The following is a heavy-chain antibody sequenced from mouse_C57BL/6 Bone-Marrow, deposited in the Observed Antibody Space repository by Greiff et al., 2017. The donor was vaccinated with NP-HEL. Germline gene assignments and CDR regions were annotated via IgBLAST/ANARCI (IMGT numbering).Heavy chain of an antibody. CDR1: GFTFSDYG. V-gene: IGHV5-17*01. D-gene: IGHD1-1*01. CDR3: ASCITTVVENWYFDV. Sequence: EVKLMESGGGLVKPGGSLKLSCAASGFTFSDYGMHWVRQAPEKGLEWVAYISSGSSTIYYADTVKGRFTISRDNAKNTLFLQMTSLRSEDTAMYYCASCITTVVENWYFDVWGTGTTVTVSA. J-gene: IGHJ1*03. CDR2: ISSGSSTI.